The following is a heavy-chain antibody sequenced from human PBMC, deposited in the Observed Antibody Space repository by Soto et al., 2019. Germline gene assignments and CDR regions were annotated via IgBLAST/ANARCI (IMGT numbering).Heavy chain of an antibody. J-gene: IGHJ4*02. CDR3: ASQYYDFWSGYYIPYFDY. Sequence: PSETLSLTCTVSGGSISSYYWSWIRQPPGKGLEWIGYIYYSGSTNYNPSLKSRVTISVDTSKNQFSLKLSSVTAADTAVYYCASQYYDFWSGYYIPYFDYWRQGTLVTVSS. CDR2: IYYSGST. V-gene: IGHV4-59*08. CDR1: GGSISSYY. D-gene: IGHD3-3*01.